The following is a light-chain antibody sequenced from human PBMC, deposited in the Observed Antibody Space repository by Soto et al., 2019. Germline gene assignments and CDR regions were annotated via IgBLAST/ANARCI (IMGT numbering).Light chain of an antibody. CDR2: AAS. V-gene: IGKV1-39*01. Sequence: DIQVTQSPSSLSASVGDRVTITCRASQSISSSLNWYQQKAGKAPKLLIYAASSLQSGVPSRFSGSGSGTDFTLTISSLQPEDYATYYCQQSYSAWTFGQGTRAEIK. J-gene: IGKJ1*01. CDR1: QSISSS. CDR3: QQSYSAWT.